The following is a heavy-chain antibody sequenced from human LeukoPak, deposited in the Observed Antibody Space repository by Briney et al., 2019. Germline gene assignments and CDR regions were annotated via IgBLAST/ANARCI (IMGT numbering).Heavy chain of an antibody. CDR3: ARTTEAHSWRTRYYDYYMDV. CDR1: GGSISSYY. D-gene: IGHD6-13*01. CDR2: IYYSGST. V-gene: IGHV4-59*01. Sequence: NPSETLSLTCTVSGGSISSYYWSWIRRPPGKGLEWIGYIYYSGSTNYNPSLKSRVTISVDTSKNQFSLKLSSVTAADTAVYYCARTTEAHSWRTRYYDYYMDVWGKGTTVTVSS. J-gene: IGHJ6*03.